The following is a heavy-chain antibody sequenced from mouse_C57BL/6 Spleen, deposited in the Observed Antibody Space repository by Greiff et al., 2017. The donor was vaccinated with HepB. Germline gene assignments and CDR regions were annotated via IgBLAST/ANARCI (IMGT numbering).Heavy chain of an antibody. Sequence: EVMLVESEGGLVQPGSSMKLSCTASGFTFSDYYMAWVRQVPEKGLEWVANINYDGSSTYYLDSLKSRFIISRDNAKNILYLQMSSLKSEDTATYYCAREGTGPFDYWGQGTTLTVSS. J-gene: IGHJ2*01. CDR2: INYDGSST. V-gene: IGHV5-16*01. D-gene: IGHD4-1*01. CDR1: GFTFSDYY. CDR3: AREGTGPFDY.